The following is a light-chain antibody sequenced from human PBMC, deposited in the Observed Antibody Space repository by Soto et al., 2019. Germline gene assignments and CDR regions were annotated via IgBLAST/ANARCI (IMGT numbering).Light chain of an antibody. CDR3: CSFAGSYSYV. J-gene: IGLJ1*01. Sequence: QSALTQPRSVSASPGQSVTISCTGTSSDVGRYDYVSWYQQHPGKAPKLIVYDVTERPSGVPDRFSGSKSGNTASLTISGLQAEDEADYSCCSFAGSYSYVFXTGTKLTVL. CDR2: DVT. V-gene: IGLV2-11*01. CDR1: SSDVGRYDY.